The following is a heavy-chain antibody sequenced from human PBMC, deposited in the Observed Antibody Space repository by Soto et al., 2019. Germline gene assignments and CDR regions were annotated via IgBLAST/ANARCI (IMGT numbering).Heavy chain of an antibody. CDR3: ARSFVWGSYRPNDAFDI. J-gene: IGHJ3*02. CDR2: INHSGST. V-gene: IGHV4-34*01. CDR1: GGSFSGYY. D-gene: IGHD3-16*02. Sequence: QVQLQQWGAGLLKPSETLSLTCAVYGGSFSGYYWSWIRQPPGKGLEWIGEINHSGSTNYNPSLKSRVTRSVDTSQNQFSLKLSSVTAADTAVYYCARSFVWGSYRPNDAFDIWGQGTMVTVSS.